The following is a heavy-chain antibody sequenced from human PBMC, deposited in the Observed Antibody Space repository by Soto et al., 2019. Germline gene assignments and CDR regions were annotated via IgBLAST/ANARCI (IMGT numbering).Heavy chain of an antibody. CDR2: IYYSGST. J-gene: IGHJ4*02. D-gene: IGHD2-21*01. CDR3: ARLWGWYFDY. CDR1: GGSISSYY. Sequence: QVQLQESGPGLVKPSETLSLTCTVSGGSISSYYWSWIRQPPGKGLEWIGYIYYSGSTNYNPSLXSXVXIXXDTSKNQFSLKLSSVTAADTAVYYCARLWGWYFDYWGQGTLVTVSS. V-gene: IGHV4-59*01.